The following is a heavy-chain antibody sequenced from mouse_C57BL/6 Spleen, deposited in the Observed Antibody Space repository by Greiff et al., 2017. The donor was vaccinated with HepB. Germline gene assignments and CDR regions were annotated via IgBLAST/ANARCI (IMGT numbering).Heavy chain of an antibody. V-gene: IGHV1-76*01. Sequence: QVQLKQSGAELVRPGASVKLSCKASGYTFTDYYINWVKQRPGQGLEWIARIYPGSGNTYYNEKFKGKATLTTEKSSSTAYMQLSSLTSEDSAFYFCARSGGNYWFAYWGQGTLVTVSA. J-gene: IGHJ3*01. CDR1: GYTFTDYY. D-gene: IGHD2-1*01. CDR2: IYPGSGNT. CDR3: ARSGGNYWFAY.